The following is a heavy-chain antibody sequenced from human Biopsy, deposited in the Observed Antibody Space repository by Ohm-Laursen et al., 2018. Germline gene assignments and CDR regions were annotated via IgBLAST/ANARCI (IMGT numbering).Heavy chain of an antibody. CDR2: ISWSSAHI. V-gene: IGHV3-9*01. Sequence: SLRLSCTASGFTFEDYAMHWVRQVPGKGLEWVSGISWSSAHIDYADSVKGRFTISRDNGKKTLYLQMNSLRAEATALYYCVKATASYDSRGYYYDYWGQGTLVTVSS. D-gene: IGHD3-22*01. CDR3: VKATASYDSRGYYYDY. J-gene: IGHJ4*02. CDR1: GFTFEDYA.